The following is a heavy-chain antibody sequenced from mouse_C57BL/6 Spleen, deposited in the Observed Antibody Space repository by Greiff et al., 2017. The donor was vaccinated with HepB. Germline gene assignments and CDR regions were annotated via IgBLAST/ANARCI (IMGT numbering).Heavy chain of an antibody. CDR3: ARRTAQAYYAMDY. J-gene: IGHJ4*01. Sequence: VQLQQSGPELVKPGASVKMSCKASGYTFTDYNMHWVKQSHGKSLEWIGYINPNNGGTSYNQKFKGKATLTVNKSSSTAYMELRSLKSEDSAVYYCARRTAQAYYAMDYWGQGTSVTVSS. V-gene: IGHV1-22*01. CDR2: INPNNGGT. D-gene: IGHD3-2*02. CDR1: GYTFTDYN.